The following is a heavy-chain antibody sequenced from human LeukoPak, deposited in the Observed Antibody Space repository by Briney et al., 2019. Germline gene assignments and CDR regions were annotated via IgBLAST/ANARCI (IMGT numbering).Heavy chain of an antibody. J-gene: IGHJ6*03. CDR2: MNPNSGNT. CDR1: GYTFTSYD. Sequence: ASVKVSCKASGYTFTSYDINWVRQATGQGLEWMGWMNPNSGNTGYAQKFQGRVTMTRNTSISTAYMELSSLRSEDTAVYYCARAGPAYTSSPYYQFYYIDVWGKGTAVTVSS. CDR3: ARAGPAYTSSPYYQFYYIDV. V-gene: IGHV1-8*01. D-gene: IGHD2-15*01.